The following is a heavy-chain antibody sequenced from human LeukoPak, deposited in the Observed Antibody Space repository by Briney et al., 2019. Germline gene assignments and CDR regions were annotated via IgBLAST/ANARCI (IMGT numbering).Heavy chain of an antibody. CDR2: IYSGGST. D-gene: IGHD3-22*01. V-gene: IGHV3-66*01. CDR1: GFTFSDYY. J-gene: IGHJ4*02. CDR3: ARPDYYDSSGYPY. Sequence: GGSLRLSCAASGFTFSDYYMSWVRQAPGKGLEWVSVIYSGGSTYYADSVKGRFTISRDNSKNTLYLQMNSLRAEDTAVYYCARPDYYDSSGYPYWGQGTLVTVSS.